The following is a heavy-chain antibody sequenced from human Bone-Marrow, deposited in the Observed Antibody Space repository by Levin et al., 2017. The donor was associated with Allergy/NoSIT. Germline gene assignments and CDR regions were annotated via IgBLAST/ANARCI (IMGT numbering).Heavy chain of an antibody. CDR3: VKGSTNCPECGY. J-gene: IGHJ4*02. CDR1: GFPFLSYG. Sequence: GGSLRLSCAASGFPFLSYGMHWVRQAPGKGLEWLTVISYDGSKKHYADSVKGRFTISRDNSKSMLSLQMNSLRSEDTAVYYCVKGSTNCPECGYWGQGTLVIVSS. D-gene: IGHD2-2*01. CDR2: ISYDGSKK. V-gene: IGHV3-30*18.